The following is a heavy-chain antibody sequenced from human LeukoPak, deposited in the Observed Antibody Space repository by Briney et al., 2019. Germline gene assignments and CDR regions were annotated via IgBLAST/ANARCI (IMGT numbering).Heavy chain of an antibody. Sequence: PGGSLRLSCAASGFTFSSYWMSWVRQAPGKGLEWVANIKQDGSEKYYVDSVKGRFTISRDNAKNSLYLKMNSLRAEDTPVYYCARKYSGGVVAYYYYYYYMDVWGKGTTVTVSS. CDR3: ARKYSGGVVAYYYYYYYMDV. CDR1: GFTFSSYW. D-gene: IGHD4-23*01. CDR2: IKQDGSEK. V-gene: IGHV3-7*01. J-gene: IGHJ6*03.